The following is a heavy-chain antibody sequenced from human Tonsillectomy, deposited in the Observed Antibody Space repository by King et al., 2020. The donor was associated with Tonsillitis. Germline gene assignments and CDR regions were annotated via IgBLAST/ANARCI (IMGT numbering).Heavy chain of an antibody. CDR3: ARHGVDIVATPFDY. V-gene: IGHV4-39*01. CDR1: GGSISSSSYY. Sequence: QLQESGPGLVKPSETLSLTCTVSGGSISSSSYYWGWIRQPPGKGLEWIGSIYYSGRTYYNPSLKSRVTISVDTSKNQFSLKLSSVTAADTAVYYCARHGVDIVATPFDYWGQGTLVTVSS. J-gene: IGHJ4*02. D-gene: IGHD5-12*01. CDR2: IYYSGRT.